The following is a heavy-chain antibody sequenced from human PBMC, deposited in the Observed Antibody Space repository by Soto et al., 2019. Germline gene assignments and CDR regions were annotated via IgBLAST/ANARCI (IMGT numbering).Heavy chain of an antibody. D-gene: IGHD4-17*01. CDR1: GGYYRSYT. CDR2: VIPILGVV. V-gene: IGHV1-69*08. Sequence: QVQVVQSGAEVKKPGSSVKVSCKASGGYYRSYTITWVRQAPGQGLEWMGRVIPILGVVNYAQKFQGKVTFSADKSTSTAYRELSSLRSDDTAVYYCARESVGDYPLLDYCGQGTLVTVSS. J-gene: IGHJ4*01. CDR3: ARESVGDYPLLDY.